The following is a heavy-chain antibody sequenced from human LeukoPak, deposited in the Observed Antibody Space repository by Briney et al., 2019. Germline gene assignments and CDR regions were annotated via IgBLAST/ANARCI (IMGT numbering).Heavy chain of an antibody. Sequence: SETLSLTCSVSNGSFSTYYWGWIRQPPGKRLDWIGYIFSSESSNTNYNPSLNGRVTISVDTSKNQFSLTLNSVTAADTAVYYCARAGDGYYYYYYMDVWGKGTTVTVSS. D-gene: IGHD5-24*01. CDR2: IFSSESSNT. CDR1: NGSFSTYY. J-gene: IGHJ6*03. V-gene: IGHV4-59*08. CDR3: ARAGDGYYYYYYMDV.